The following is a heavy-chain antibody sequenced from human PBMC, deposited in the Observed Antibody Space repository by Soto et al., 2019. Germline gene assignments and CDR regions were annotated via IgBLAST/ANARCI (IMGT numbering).Heavy chain of an antibody. CDR3: AKSSPIAAAGTDYYYYIAV. D-gene: IGHD6-13*01. J-gene: IGHJ6*03. V-gene: IGHV3-66*01. CDR2: IYSGGST. Sequence: EVQLVESGGGLVQPGGSLRLSCAASGFTVSSNYMSWVRQAPGKGMEWVSVIYSGGSTYYADSVKGRLTISRDNSKNTLYIQRNSLSAEDTAVYYCAKSSPIAAAGTDYYYYIAVWGKWTTVPVSS. CDR1: GFTVSSNY.